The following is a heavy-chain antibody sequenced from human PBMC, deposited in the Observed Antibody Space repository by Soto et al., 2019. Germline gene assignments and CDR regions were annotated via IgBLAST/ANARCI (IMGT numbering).Heavy chain of an antibody. V-gene: IGHV3-30*03. Sequence: QVQLVESGGGVVQPGRYLRLSCAASGFTFSHYGIHWVRQAPGNGLEWLAVISYDGSNKHYADSVKGRFTVSRDNSKNTLYLQMNSLSAEDTAVYFCARYSGKYQGPIDYWGQGTLVTVSS. D-gene: IGHD1-26*01. CDR2: ISYDGSNK. CDR3: ARYSGKYQGPIDY. CDR1: GFTFSHYG. J-gene: IGHJ4*02.